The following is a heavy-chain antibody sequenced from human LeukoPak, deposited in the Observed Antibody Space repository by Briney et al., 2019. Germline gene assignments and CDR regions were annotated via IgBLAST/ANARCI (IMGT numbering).Heavy chain of an antibody. CDR1: GFTFSTYV. CDR3: VRWAGY. D-gene: IGHD5-24*01. CDR2: ISSNGDNT. Sequence: GGSLRLSCSVSGFTFSTYVMHWVRQAPGKGLEYVSAISSNGDNTYYANSVKGRFTISRDNSKNTLYLQMSSLRADDTAVYYCVRWAGYWGQGTLVTVSS. J-gene: IGHJ4*02. V-gene: IGHV3-64D*06.